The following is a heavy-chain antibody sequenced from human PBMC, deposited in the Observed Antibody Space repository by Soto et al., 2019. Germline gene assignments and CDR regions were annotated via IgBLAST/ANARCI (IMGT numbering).Heavy chain of an antibody. Sequence: QVQLVESGGGVVQPGGSLRLSCAASGFSFNNYGMQWVRQAPGKGLEGVAVILFDGSDNWYADSVKGRFTISRDNSKYTLYLHRNSLTAEDTAVDYCVKDMGYCSGGSCYWGAYFYYYMDVWGKWTTVTVSS. CDR2: ILFDGSDN. CDR1: GFSFNNYG. J-gene: IGHJ6*03. CDR3: VKDMGYCSGGSCYWGAYFYYYMDV. V-gene: IGHV3-30*18. D-gene: IGHD2-15*01.